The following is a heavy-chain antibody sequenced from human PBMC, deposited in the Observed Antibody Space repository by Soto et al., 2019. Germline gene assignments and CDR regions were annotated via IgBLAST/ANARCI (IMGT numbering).Heavy chain of an antibody. CDR3: ARGVAARPVDYGMDV. J-gene: IGHJ6*02. CDR2: MNPNSGNT. V-gene: IGHV1-8*01. D-gene: IGHD6-6*01. Sequence: QVQLVQSGAEVKKPGASVKVSCKASGYTFTSYDINWVRQATGQGLEWMGWMNPNSGNTGYAQKFQGRVTMNRNTSISTAYMELSRLRSEDTAVYYCARGVAARPVDYGMDVWGQGTTVTVSS. CDR1: GYTFTSYD.